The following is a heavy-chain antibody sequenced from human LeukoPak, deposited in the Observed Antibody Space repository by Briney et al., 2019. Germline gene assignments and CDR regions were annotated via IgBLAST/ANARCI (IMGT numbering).Heavy chain of an antibody. J-gene: IGHJ4*02. D-gene: IGHD3-22*01. V-gene: IGHV1-18*01. Sequence: GASVTVSCKASGYTFTSYGISWVRQAPGQGLEWMGWISACNGNTNYAQKLQGRVTMTTDTSTSTAYMELRSLRSDDTAVYYCARDSSGYYGERYFDYWGQGTLVTVSS. CDR3: ARDSSGYYGERYFDY. CDR2: ISACNGNT. CDR1: GYTFTSYG.